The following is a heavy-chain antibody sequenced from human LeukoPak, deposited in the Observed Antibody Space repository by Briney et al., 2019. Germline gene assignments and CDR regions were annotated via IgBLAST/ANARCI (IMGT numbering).Heavy chain of an antibody. V-gene: IGHV3-23*01. D-gene: IGHD3-16*01. J-gene: IGHJ4*02. Sequence: GGSLTLSCAASGFTFSSYAMSWVREAPARGLEWVSSLRGNGATFYADSVKGRFPLSRPDSSNTVYLQLNNLRLEDTAVYYCAKASWVSSADAVLWGQGTVVTVSS. CDR2: LRGNGAT. CDR3: AKASWVSSADAVL. CDR1: GFTFSSYA.